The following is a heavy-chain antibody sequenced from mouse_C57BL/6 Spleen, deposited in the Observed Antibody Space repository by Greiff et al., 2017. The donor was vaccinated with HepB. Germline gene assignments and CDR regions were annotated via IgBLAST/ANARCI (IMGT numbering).Heavy chain of an antibody. D-gene: IGHD2-14*01. CDR2: INPNNGGT. CDR1: GYTFTDYY. CDR3: ARQRTIYYRNYFDY. V-gene: IGHV1-26*01. J-gene: IGHJ2*01. Sequence: EVQLQQSGPELVKPGASVKISCKASGYTFTDYYMNWVKQSHGKSLEWIGDINPNNGGTSYNQKFKGKATLTVDKSSSTAYMELRSLTSEDSAVYYCARQRTIYYRNYFDYWGQGTTLTVSS.